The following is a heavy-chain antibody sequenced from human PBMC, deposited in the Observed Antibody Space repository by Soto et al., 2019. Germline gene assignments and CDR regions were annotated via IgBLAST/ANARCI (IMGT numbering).Heavy chain of an antibody. CDR2: IYATGTT. D-gene: IGHD1-1*01. CDR3: VRDGTKNLRDWFDP. J-gene: IGHJ5*02. CDR1: GASISVFY. Sequence: PETLTLTCTFSGASISVFYWDWIRKSAGKGLEWIGRIYATGTTDYNPSLKSRVMMSVDTSKKQFSLKLRSVTAADTAVYYCVRDGTKNLRDWFDPWGQGISVTVSS. V-gene: IGHV4-4*07.